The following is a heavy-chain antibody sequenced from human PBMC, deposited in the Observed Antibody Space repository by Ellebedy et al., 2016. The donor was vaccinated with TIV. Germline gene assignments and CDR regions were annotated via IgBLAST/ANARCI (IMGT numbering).Heavy chain of an antibody. Sequence: GESLKISXAASGFTFSSYAMSWVRQAPGKGLEWVSAISGSGGSTYYADSVKGRFTISRDNSKNTLYLQMNSLRAEDTAVYYCAKEGADIVVVPAAMGEVWCSYYYYYMDVWGKGTTVTVSS. V-gene: IGHV3-23*01. J-gene: IGHJ6*03. CDR3: AKEGADIVVVPAAMGEVWCSYYYYYMDV. CDR1: GFTFSSYA. CDR2: ISGSGGST. D-gene: IGHD2-2*01.